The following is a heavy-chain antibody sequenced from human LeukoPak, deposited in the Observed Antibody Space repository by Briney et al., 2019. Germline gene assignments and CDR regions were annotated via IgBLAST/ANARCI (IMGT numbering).Heavy chain of an antibody. CDR1: GYTFTDYY. V-gene: IGHV1-2*06. CDR3: ARESSDGSGSFDY. D-gene: IGHD3-10*01. J-gene: IGHJ4*02. Sequence: GASVKVSCKPSGYTFTDYYIHWVRQAPGQGLEWMGRINPNSGSTNYPQNFQGRVTVTRDTSSSTAYMDLSRLRSDDTAVYYCARESSDGSGSFDYWGQGTLVTVSS. CDR2: INPNSGST.